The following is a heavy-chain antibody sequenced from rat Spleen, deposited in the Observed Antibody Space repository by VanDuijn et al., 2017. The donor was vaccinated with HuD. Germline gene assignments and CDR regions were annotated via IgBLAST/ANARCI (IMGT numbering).Heavy chain of an antibody. CDR3: ARRGNSVYWNFDF. Sequence: EVQLVETGGGLVQPGKSLKLSCAASGFTFSDYYMAWVRQAPTKGLEWVASISVSGGSTYYRDSVKGRFTLSRDNAKSSLYLQMDSLRSEDTATYYCARRGNSVYWNFDFWGPGTMVTVSS. V-gene: IGHV5-25*01. CDR1: GFTFSDYY. D-gene: IGHD4-4*01. J-gene: IGHJ1*01. CDR2: ISVSGGST.